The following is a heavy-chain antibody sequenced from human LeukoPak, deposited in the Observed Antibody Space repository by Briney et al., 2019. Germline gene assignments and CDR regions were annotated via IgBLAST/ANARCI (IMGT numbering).Heavy chain of an antibody. CDR2: INDDSSDI. CDR3: ARDTFQPGLIDS. J-gene: IGHJ4*02. D-gene: IGHD2-2*01. CDR1: GFTFSSYA. V-gene: IGHV3-21*05. Sequence: PGGSLRLSCAASGFTFSSYAMNWVRQAPGKGLEWVSYINDDSSDIHYAGSVRGRFTISRDDARKTLYLQLSSLRVEDTAVYYCARDTFQPGLIDSWGLGTLVTVSS.